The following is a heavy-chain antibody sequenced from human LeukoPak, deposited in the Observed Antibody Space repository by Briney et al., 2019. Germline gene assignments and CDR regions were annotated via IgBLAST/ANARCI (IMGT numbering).Heavy chain of an antibody. CDR3: AKAGGRMEPRVWFDY. CDR1: GFTFDDYA. J-gene: IGHJ4*02. Sequence: GGSLRLSCAASGFTFDDYAMHWVRQAPGKGLEWVSLISRDGGSTYYADSVKGRFTISRDNSKNSLYLQMNSLRTEGTALYYCAKAGGRMEPRVWFDYWGQGTLVTVSS. D-gene: IGHD3-16*01. V-gene: IGHV3-43*02. CDR2: ISRDGGST.